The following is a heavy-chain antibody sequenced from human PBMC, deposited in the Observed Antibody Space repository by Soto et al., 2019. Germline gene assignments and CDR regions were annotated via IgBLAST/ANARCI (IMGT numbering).Heavy chain of an antibody. CDR3: ARDFQPGGEVLVRAGTPHRDY. D-gene: IGHD3-16*01. V-gene: IGHV1-18*01. CDR2: ISAYNGNT. Sequence: QVQLVQSGAEVKTPGASVKVSCKASGYTFTSYGISWVRQAPGQGLEWMGWISAYNGNTNYAQKLQGRVTMTTDTSTSTDYMELRSLRSDDTAGYDCARDFQPGGEVLVRAGTPHRDYWGQGTLVTVSS. J-gene: IGHJ4*02. CDR1: GYTFTSYG.